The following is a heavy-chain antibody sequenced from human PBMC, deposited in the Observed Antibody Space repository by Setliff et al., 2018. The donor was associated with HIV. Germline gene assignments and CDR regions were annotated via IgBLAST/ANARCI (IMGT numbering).Heavy chain of an antibody. D-gene: IGHD3-3*02. CDR2: IDSDGSTT. CDR1: GFTFSNYW. Sequence: PGGSLRLSCEASGFTFSNYWMHWLRQAPGKGLVWVSRIDSDGSTTTYADFVKGRFTISRDNVKNTVYLQMDSLRVEDTAVYYCTRVLGPFFYDHWGRGTQVTVSS. CDR3: TRVLGPFFYDH. V-gene: IGHV3-74*03. J-gene: IGHJ4*02.